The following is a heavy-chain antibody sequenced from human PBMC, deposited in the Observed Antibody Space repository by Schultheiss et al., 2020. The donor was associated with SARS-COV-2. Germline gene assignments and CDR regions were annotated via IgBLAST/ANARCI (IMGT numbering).Heavy chain of an antibody. Sequence: SVKVSCKASGYTFTSYGISWVRQAPGQGLEWMGGIIPIFGTANYAQKFQGRVTITADESTSTAYMELSSLRSEDTAVYYCATYYYGSETYDYWGQGTLVTVSS. CDR2: IIPIFGTA. J-gene: IGHJ4*02. V-gene: IGHV1-69*13. CDR1: GYTFTSYG. CDR3: ATYYYGSETYDY. D-gene: IGHD3-10*01.